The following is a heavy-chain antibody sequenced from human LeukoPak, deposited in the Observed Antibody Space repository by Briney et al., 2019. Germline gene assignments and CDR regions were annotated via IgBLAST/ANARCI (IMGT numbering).Heavy chain of an antibody. J-gene: IGHJ4*02. CDR2: IYTSGSA. CDR3: ARHPPDPTGEYYYFDY. V-gene: IGHV4-4*07. D-gene: IGHD7-27*01. Sequence: SETLSLTCTVSGGSISIYYWNWIRQPAGKRLEWIGRIYTSGSANYNPSLKSRVTMSVDTSKNQFSLNLSSVTAADTAVYYCARHPPDPTGEYYYFDYWGQGTLVTVSS. CDR1: GGSISIYY.